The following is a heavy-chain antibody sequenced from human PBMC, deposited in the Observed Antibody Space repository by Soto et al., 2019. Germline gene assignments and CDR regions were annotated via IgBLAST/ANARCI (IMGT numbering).Heavy chain of an antibody. V-gene: IGHV5-10-1*01. CDR2: IDPSDSYT. CDR1: GYSFTSYW. D-gene: IGHD3-3*01. CDR3: ARRAYDFWSGYWLDY. J-gene: IGHJ4*02. Sequence: GESLKISCKGSGYSFTSYWISWVRQMPGKGLEWMGRIDPSDSYTNYSPSFQGHVTISADKSISTAYLQWSSLKASDTAMYYCARRAYDFWSGYWLDYWGQGTLVTVSS.